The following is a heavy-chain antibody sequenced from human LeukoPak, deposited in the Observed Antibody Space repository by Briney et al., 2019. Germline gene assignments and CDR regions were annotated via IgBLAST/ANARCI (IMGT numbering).Heavy chain of an antibody. Sequence: GGSLRLSCAASGFTFSSYAMHWVRQAPGKGLEWVAVISYDGSNKYYADSVKGRFTISRDNSKNTLYLQMNSLRAEDKAVYYCARAFYGGPAEYFQHWGQGTLVTVSS. CDR3: ARAFYGGPAEYFQH. CDR1: GFTFSSYA. D-gene: IGHD4-23*01. J-gene: IGHJ1*01. CDR2: ISYDGSNK. V-gene: IGHV3-30*04.